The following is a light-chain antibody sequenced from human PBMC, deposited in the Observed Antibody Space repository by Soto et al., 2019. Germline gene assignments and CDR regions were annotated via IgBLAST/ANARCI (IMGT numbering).Light chain of an antibody. CDR3: XQXXXTXWT. CDR2: AAS. CDR1: QSISSY. Sequence: DIQMTQSPSSLSASVGDRVTITCRASQSISSYLNWYQQKPGKAPKLLIYAASSLQSGVPSRFSGSGXXXXXXLSISSLLPEXFATYYXXQXXXTXWTFGXGT. V-gene: IGKV1-39*01. J-gene: IGKJ1*01.